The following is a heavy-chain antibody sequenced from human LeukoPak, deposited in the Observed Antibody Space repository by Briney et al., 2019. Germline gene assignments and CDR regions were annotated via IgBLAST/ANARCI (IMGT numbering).Heavy chain of an antibody. D-gene: IGHD3-22*01. CDR1: GGSFSGYY. CDR2: TNHSGST. V-gene: IGHV4-34*01. Sequence: PSETLSLTCAVYGGSFSGYYWSWIRQPPGKGLEWIGETNHSGSTNYNPSLKSRVTISVDTSKNQFSLKLSSVTAADTAVYYCARGGQIYYYDSSGYYHWGQGTLVTVSS. CDR3: ARGGQIYYYDSSGYYH. J-gene: IGHJ4*02.